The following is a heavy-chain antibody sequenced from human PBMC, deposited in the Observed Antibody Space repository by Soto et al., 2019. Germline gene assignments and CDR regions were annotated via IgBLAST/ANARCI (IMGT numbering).Heavy chain of an antibody. Sequence: GGSLRLSCAASGFTFNSYVMTWVRQAPGKGLEWVSSITGNGDTTYYAASVKGRFTISRDNSKNTLSLQMNSLRAEDTAVHYCAKNLQNRSPQCYYNYYGMHVWGQGTTDTVS. CDR1: GFTFNSYV. V-gene: IGHV3-23*01. CDR3: AKNLQNRSPQCYYNYYGMHV. J-gene: IGHJ6*02. D-gene: IGHD6-19*01. CDR2: ITGNGDTT.